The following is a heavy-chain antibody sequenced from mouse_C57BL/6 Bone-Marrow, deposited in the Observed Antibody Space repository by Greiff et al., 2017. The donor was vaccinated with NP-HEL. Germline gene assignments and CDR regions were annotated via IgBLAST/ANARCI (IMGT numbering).Heavy chain of an antibody. CDR3: TPFYYYGSSQFAY. J-gene: IGHJ3*01. CDR2: IDPENGDT. Sequence: EVQLQQSGAELVRPGASVKLSCTASGFNIKDDYMHWVKQRPEQGLEWIGWIDPENGDTEYVSKFQGKAPITADTSSNTAYLQLSSLTSEDTAVYYCTPFYYYGSSQFAYWGQGTLVTVSA. CDR1: GFNIKDDY. D-gene: IGHD1-1*01. V-gene: IGHV14-4*01.